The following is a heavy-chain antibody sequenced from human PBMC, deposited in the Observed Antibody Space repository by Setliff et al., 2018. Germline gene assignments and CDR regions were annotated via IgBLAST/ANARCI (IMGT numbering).Heavy chain of an antibody. CDR1: GGSIDSHY. V-gene: IGHV4-59*11. CDR2: IYYSGNT. D-gene: IGHD3-3*01. CDR3: ARGKTFFGAFIRAFDI. J-gene: IGHJ3*02. Sequence: SETLSLTFSVSGGSIDSHYWSWIRQPPGKGLEWIGSIYYSGNTNYNPSLKSRVTISIDTSKNQFSLKLSSVTAADTAVYHCARGKTFFGAFIRAFDIWGQGRMVTVSS.